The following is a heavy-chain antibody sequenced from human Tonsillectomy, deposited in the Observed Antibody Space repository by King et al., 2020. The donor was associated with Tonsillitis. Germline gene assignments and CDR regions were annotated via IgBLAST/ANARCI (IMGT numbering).Heavy chain of an antibody. CDR3: ARGRVPSTWIAFDI. J-gene: IGHJ3*02. D-gene: IGHD5-12*01. CDR2: IYYSGST. V-gene: IGHV4-59*01. CDR1: GGSISSYY. Sequence: VQLQESGPGLVKPSETLSLTCTVSGGSISSYYWSWLRQPPGKGLEWIGYIYYSGSTNYNPSLTSRVTISVDTSKNQFSLKLSSVTAADTAVYYCARGRVPSTWIAFDIWGQGTMVTVSS.